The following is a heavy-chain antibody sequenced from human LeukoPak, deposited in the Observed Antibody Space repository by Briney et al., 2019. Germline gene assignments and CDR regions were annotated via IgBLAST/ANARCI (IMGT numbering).Heavy chain of an antibody. CDR3: ARQISDYYYYYIDV. D-gene: IGHD3-10*01. CDR2: IYYSGTT. V-gene: IGHV4-39*01. CDR1: GGSISSSHYY. Sequence: SETLSLTCTVSGGSISSSHYYWGWIRQTPGKGLEWIGTIYYSGTTYYNPSLASRATISEDTSKNQFSLTLRSVTAADTAVYYCARQISDYYYYYIDVWGKGTTVTVSS. J-gene: IGHJ6*03.